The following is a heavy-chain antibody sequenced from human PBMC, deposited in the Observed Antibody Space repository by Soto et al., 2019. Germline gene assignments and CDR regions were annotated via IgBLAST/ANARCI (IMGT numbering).Heavy chain of an antibody. J-gene: IGHJ6*02. CDR1: GYSFPSDW. D-gene: IGHD2-2*01. Sequence: PGESLKISCKGSGYSFPSDWIGWVRQMPGKGLEWMGSIYPADSDTRYSPAFQGQVTISADKAIRTAYLPWSSLKASDTATYYCARIPHSTTSYYDHNLGMDVWGQGTTVTVSS. CDR3: ARIPHSTTSYYDHNLGMDV. V-gene: IGHV5-51*01. CDR2: IYPADSDT.